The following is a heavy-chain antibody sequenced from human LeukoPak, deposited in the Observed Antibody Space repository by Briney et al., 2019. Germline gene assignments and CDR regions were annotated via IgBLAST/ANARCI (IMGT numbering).Heavy chain of an antibody. D-gene: IGHD5-18*01. CDR2: IYPGDSET. J-gene: IGHJ6*02. CDR3: TRHSDTTMLTGYYYGLDV. V-gene: IGHV5-51*01. Sequence: GESLKISCKGSGFTFPKYWIGWVRQMPGKGLECMGLIYPGDSETRYSPSFQGQVTISVDTSINTAYLEWKSLKASDTAMYYCTRHSDTTMLTGYYYGLDVCGQGTTVTVSS. CDR1: GFTFPKYW.